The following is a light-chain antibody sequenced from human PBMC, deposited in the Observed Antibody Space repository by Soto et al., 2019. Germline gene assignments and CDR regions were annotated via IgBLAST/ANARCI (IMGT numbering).Light chain of an antibody. Sequence: QSVLTQPASVSGSPGQSITISCTGTGSDVGSYKYVSWYQQHPGKAPKLIIFEVSNRPSGDSDRFSGSKSGNRASLTISGLQAEDVADYYCSSCTSISSRGVFGTGTKVTVL. CDR1: GSDVGSYKY. V-gene: IGLV2-14*01. CDR3: SSCTSISSRGV. CDR2: EVS. J-gene: IGLJ1*01.